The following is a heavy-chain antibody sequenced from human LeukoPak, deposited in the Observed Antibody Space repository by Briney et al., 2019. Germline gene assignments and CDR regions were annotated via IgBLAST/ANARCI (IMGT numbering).Heavy chain of an antibody. V-gene: IGHV3-7*03. CDR2: IKQDGSEK. Sequence: YXXXXVRQAPGKGLEWVANIKQDGSEKNYVDSVKGRFIISRDNANNSLYLQMNTLRADDTAVYYCARDGFGTGSNWGQGTLVTVSS. CDR1: YX. CDR3: ARDGFGTGSN. J-gene: IGHJ4*02. D-gene: IGHD3-16*01.